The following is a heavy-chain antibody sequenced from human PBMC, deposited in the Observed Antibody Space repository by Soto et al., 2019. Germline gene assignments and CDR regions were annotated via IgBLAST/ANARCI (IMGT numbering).Heavy chain of an antibody. CDR2: TYFRSKWDN. J-gene: IGHJ5*02. CDR1: GDSVSSNTAS. CDR3: AKGDNLGPKTGYAFDP. Sequence: SQTLSLTCAISGDSVSSNTASWNWIRQSPSRGLEWLGRTYFRSKWDNDYAVSVKSRIFINPDTSNNQFSLQLNSVTPEDTAVYFCAKGDNLGPKTGYAFDPWGQGIMVTVSS. V-gene: IGHV6-1*01. D-gene: IGHD5-12*01.